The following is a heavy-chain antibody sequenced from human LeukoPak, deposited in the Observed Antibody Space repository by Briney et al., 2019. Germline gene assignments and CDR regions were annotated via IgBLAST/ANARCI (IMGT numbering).Heavy chain of an antibody. Sequence: LSLTCAVYGGSFSGYYWGWIRQPPGKGLEWVSYISSSGSTIYYADSVKGRFTISRDNAKNSLYLQMNSLRAEDTAVYYCATTKVSSATHAKFFDYWGQGTLVTVSS. J-gene: IGHJ4*02. CDR3: ATTKVSSATHAKFFDY. V-gene: IGHV3-11*01. CDR1: GGSFSGYY. D-gene: IGHD5-24*01. CDR2: ISSSGSTI.